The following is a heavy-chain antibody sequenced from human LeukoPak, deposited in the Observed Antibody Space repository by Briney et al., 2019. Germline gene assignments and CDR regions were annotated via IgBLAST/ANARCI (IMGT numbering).Heavy chain of an antibody. V-gene: IGHV4-39*01. Sequence: SETLSLTCTVSGGSISSSSYYWGWIRQPPGKGLECIGRIYYSGSTYYNPSLKSRVTISVDTSKNQFSLKLSSVTAAYTAVYYCARTYYDILTGYSNWFDPWGQGTLVTVSS. J-gene: IGHJ5*02. CDR3: ARTYYDILTGYSNWFDP. D-gene: IGHD3-9*01. CDR1: GGSISSSSYY. CDR2: IYYSGST.